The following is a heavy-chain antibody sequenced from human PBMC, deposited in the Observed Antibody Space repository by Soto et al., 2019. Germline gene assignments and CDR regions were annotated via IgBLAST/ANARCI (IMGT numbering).Heavy chain of an antibody. V-gene: IGHV4-31*02. J-gene: IGHJ5*02. CDR2: GST. CDR3: ARTSYDSRGTAAGP. D-gene: IGHD3-22*01. Sequence: GSTYYNPSLKSRVTISVDTSKNQFSLKLSSVTAADTAVYYCARTSYDSRGTAAGPWGQGTLVTVSS.